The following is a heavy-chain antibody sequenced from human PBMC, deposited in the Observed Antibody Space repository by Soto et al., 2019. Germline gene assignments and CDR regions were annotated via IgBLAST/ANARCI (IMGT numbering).Heavy chain of an antibody. D-gene: IGHD6-13*01. V-gene: IGHV1-18*01. CDR2: ISAYNGNT. CDR3: ARALYSSSWYSMRFYYYYGMDV. Sequence: ASVKVSCKASGYTFTSYGISWVRQAPGQGLERMGWISAYNGNTNYAQKLQGRVTMTTDTSTSTAYMELRSLRSDDTAVYYCARALYSSSWYSMRFYYYYGMDVWGQ. CDR1: GYTFTSYG. J-gene: IGHJ6*02.